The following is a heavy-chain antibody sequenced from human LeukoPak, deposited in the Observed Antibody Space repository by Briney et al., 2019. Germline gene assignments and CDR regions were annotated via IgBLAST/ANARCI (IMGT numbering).Heavy chain of an antibody. CDR2: IYYSGST. J-gene: IGHJ6*02. Sequence: SETLSLTCIVSGGSISSYYWSWIRQPPGKGLEWIGYIYYSGSTNYNPSLKSRVTISVDTSKNQFSLKLSSVTAADTAVYYCAGREPRYGMDVWGQGTTVTVSS. CDR1: GGSISSYY. CDR3: AGREPRYGMDV. V-gene: IGHV4-59*01.